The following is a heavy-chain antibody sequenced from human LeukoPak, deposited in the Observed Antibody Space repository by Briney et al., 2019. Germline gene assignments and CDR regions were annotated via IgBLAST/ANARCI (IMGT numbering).Heavy chain of an antibody. CDR3: ARDVQSGSLDP. J-gene: IGHJ5*02. CDR2: VLYDGSDQ. Sequence: GGSLRLSCAASGFTFNLYTMHWVRQAPGKGLEWVAFVLYDGSDQYYADSVKSRFTISRDNSKNTVYLQMNSLTVDDIAMYYCARDVQSGSLDPWGQGTLVTVSS. D-gene: IGHD3-3*01. V-gene: IGHV3-30*04. CDR1: GFTFNLYT.